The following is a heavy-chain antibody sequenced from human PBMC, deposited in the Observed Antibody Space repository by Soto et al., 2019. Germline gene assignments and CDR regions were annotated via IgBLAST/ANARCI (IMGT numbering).Heavy chain of an antibody. CDR2: IWYDGSNK. D-gene: IGHD1-26*01. Sequence: GGSLRLSCAASGFTSSSYGMHWVRQAPGKGLEWVAVIWYDGSNKYYADSVKGRFTISRDNSKNTLYLQMNSLRAEDTAVYYCARRGSGSYYDYWGQGTLVTVSS. CDR3: ARRGSGSYYDY. CDR1: GFTSSSYG. J-gene: IGHJ4*02. V-gene: IGHV3-33*01.